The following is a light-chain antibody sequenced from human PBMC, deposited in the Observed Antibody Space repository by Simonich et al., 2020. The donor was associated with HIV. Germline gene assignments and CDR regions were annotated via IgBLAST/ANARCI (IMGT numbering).Light chain of an antibody. CDR1: SSDVGGYNY. CDR2: DVR. V-gene: IGLV2-14*03. CDR3: SSYTSSSTLEV. Sequence: QSALTQPASVSGSPGPSITISCTGTSSDVGGYNYVSWYQQHPGKAPKLMIYDVRKRPSGVSNRFSGSKSGNTASLTISGLQAEDEADYYCSSYTSSSTLEVFGGGTKLTVL. J-gene: IGLJ2*01.